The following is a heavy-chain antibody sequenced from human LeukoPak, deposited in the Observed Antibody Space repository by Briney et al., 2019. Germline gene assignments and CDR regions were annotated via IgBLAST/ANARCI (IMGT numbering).Heavy chain of an antibody. CDR3: ARDGAPTTDNSYSVMDV. V-gene: IGHV1-2*02. CDR1: GYTLTGYY. Sequence: ASVKVSCKASGYTLTGYYMHWVRQAPGQGLEWMGWINPSSGGTNFAQKFQGRVTMSRDTSINTAYMELSRLRSDDTAVYYCARDGAPTTDNSYSVMDVWGQGTTVTVSS. D-gene: IGHD2-21*01. J-gene: IGHJ6*02. CDR2: INPSSGGT.